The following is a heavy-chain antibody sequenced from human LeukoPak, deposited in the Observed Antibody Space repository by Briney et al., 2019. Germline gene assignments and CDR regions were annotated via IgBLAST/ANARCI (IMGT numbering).Heavy chain of an antibody. J-gene: IGHJ4*02. Sequence: SETLSLTCTVSGGSISSYCWSWIRQPPGKGLEWIGYIYYSGSTNYNPSLKSRVTISVDTSKNQFSLKLSSVTAADTAVYYCARLVSGGYYFDYWGQGTLVTVSS. CDR2: IYYSGST. CDR1: GGSISSYC. D-gene: IGHD3-10*01. V-gene: IGHV4-59*08. CDR3: ARLVSGGYYFDY.